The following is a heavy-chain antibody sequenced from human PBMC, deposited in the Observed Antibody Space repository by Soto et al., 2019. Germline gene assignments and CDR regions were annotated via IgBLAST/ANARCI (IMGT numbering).Heavy chain of an antibody. Sequence: PSETLSLTCTVSGGSISSYYWSWIRHPPGKGLEWIGYIYYSGSTNYNPSLKSRVTISVDTSKNQFSLKLSSVTAADTAVYYCARVPYGGNSAGAFDIWGQGTMVTVSS. CDR2: IYYSGST. CDR3: ARVPYGGNSAGAFDI. CDR1: GGSISSYY. J-gene: IGHJ3*02. D-gene: IGHD4-17*01. V-gene: IGHV4-59*01.